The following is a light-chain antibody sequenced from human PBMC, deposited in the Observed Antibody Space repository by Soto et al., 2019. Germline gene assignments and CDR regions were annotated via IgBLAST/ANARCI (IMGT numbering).Light chain of an antibody. CDR3: QQYNNWPPLT. CDR2: GAS. Sequence: EIVLTQSPATLSVSPGERAALSCRASQSVSRDLAWYQQKPGQAPRLLIYGASTRAPSIPARFSGTGSGTEFTLTISSLQSEDFAVYYCQQYNNWPPLTFGGGDQGEYQ. J-gene: IGKJ4*01. V-gene: IGKV3-15*01. CDR1: QSVSRD.